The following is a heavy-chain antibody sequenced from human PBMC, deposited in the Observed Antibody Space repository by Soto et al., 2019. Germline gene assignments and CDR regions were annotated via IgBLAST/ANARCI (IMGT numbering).Heavy chain of an antibody. V-gene: IGHV1-8*01. CDR1: GYTFTSYD. CDR3: AREKLDAVDY. D-gene: IGHD3-3*01. Sequence: QVQLVQSGAEVKKPGASVKVSCKASGYTFTSYDITWVRQATGQGLEWMGWMNPNSGNTGYAQQFQGRVTMTRTLSISTAYMELSSLRSEDTAVYYCAREKLDAVDYWGQGNLVTVSS. CDR2: MNPNSGNT. J-gene: IGHJ4*02.